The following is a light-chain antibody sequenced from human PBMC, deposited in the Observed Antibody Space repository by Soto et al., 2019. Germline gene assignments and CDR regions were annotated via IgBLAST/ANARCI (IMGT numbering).Light chain of an antibody. V-gene: IGLV2-14*01. J-gene: IGLJ1*01. CDR3: TSYTSSSTQV. CDR2: EVT. Sequence: QSALTQPASVPGSPGQSITISCTGTSSDVGGYDYVSWYQQHPGTAPRLIIFEVTNRPSGVSNRFSGSKSGNTASLTISGLQAEDEADYYCTSYTSSSTQVFGTGTKVTVL. CDR1: SSDVGGYDY.